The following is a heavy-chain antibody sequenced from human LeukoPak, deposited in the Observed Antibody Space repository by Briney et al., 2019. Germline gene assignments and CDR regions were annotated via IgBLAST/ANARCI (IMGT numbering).Heavy chain of an antibody. D-gene: IGHD4-17*01. CDR3: ASLDYGDYDIDY. CDR1: GFTFSSYE. V-gene: IGHV3-48*03. Sequence: PGGSLRLSCAASGFTFSSYEMNWVRQAPGKGLEWVSYISSSGSTIYYADSVKGRFTISRDDAKNSLYLQMNSLRAEDTAVYYCASLDYGDYDIDYWGQGTLVTVSS. CDR2: ISSSGSTI. J-gene: IGHJ4*02.